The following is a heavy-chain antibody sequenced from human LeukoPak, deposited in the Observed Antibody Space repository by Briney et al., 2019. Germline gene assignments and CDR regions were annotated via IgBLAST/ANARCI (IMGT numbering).Heavy chain of an antibody. CDR3: ARYCSSTTCYTRGGDY. CDR1: GYSITSGYY. CDR2: IYHTGNT. J-gene: IGHJ4*02. D-gene: IGHD2-2*02. Sequence: PSETLSLTCSVSGYSITSGYYWGWIRQPPGKGLEWIGSIYHTGNTFYGPSFNSRVTISVDTSKNQFSLSLSSVTAADTAVYYCARYCSSTTCYTRGGDYWGQGTLVTVSS. V-gene: IGHV4-38-2*02.